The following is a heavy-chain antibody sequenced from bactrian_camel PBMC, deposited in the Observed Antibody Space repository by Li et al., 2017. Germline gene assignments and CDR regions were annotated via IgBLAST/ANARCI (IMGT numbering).Heavy chain of an antibody. D-gene: IGHD4*01. CDR3: AAEVACARMPVFKRLDTVRYNY. V-gene: IGHV3S55*01. CDR2: ISRDGTT. Sequence: HVQLVESGGGSAQTGGSLTLSCTGSGVTFVGSDRGWYRQGPGNECELISSISRDGTTQYVDSVKGRFTISKDNAKKTLYLQMNSLKPEDTAMYYCAAEVACARMPVFKRLDTVRYNYWGQGTQVTVS. CDR1: GVTFVGSD. J-gene: IGHJ4*01.